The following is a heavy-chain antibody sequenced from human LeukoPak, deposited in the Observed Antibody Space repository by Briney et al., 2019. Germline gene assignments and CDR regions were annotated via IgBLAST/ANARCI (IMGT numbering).Heavy chain of an antibody. CDR2: IIPIFGTA. V-gene: IGHV1-69*05. Sequence: GASVKVSCKASGGTFSSYAISWVRQAPGQGLEWMGGIIPIFGTASYAQKFQGRVTITTDESTSTAYMELSSLRSEDTAVYYCARDLRGPSGGYSYGYPTYYMDVWGKGATVTVSS. CDR1: GGTFSSYA. J-gene: IGHJ6*03. CDR3: ARDLRGPSGGYSYGYPTYYMDV. D-gene: IGHD5-18*01.